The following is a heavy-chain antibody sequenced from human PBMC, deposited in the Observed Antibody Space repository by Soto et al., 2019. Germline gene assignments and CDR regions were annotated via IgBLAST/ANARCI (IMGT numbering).Heavy chain of an antibody. CDR3: ASHLRFLEWLPPSITQGDAFDI. CDR2: IYYSGST. V-gene: IGHV4-39*01. CDR1: GGSISSSSYY. D-gene: IGHD3-3*01. J-gene: IGHJ3*02. Sequence: SETLSLTCTVSGGSISSSSYYWGWIRQPPGKGLEWIGSIYYSGSTYYNPSLKSRVTISVDTSKNQFSLKLSSVTAADTAVYYCASHLRFLEWLPPSITQGDAFDIWGQGTMVTVSS.